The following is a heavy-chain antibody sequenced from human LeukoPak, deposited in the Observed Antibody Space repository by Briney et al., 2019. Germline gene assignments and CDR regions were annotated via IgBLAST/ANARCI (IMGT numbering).Heavy chain of an antibody. CDR3: AREQLWSGPNRFDS. CDR1: GDSVSSKSGG. J-gene: IGHJ5*01. Sequence: SQTLSLTCGISGDSVSSKSGGWNWIRQSPSRGLEWLGRTYYTSKWYNEYAVSMKSRITINSDTSKNQLSLHLDSVTPEDTAVYHCAREQLWSGPNRFDSWGQGTLVTVSS. V-gene: IGHV6-1*01. D-gene: IGHD3-10*02. CDR2: TYYTSKWYN.